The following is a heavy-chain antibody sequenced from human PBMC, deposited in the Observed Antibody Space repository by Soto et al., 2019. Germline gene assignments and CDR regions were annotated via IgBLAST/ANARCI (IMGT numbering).Heavy chain of an antibody. Sequence: SVKVSCKASGGTFSSYAISWVRQAPGQGLEWMGGIIPIFGTANYAQKFQGRVTITADESTSTAYMELSSLRSEDTAVYYCARTLYSSGWSVHYYYYGMEVWGQGTTVTVSS. J-gene: IGHJ6*02. CDR2: IIPIFGTA. CDR1: GGTFSSYA. V-gene: IGHV1-69*13. D-gene: IGHD6-19*01. CDR3: ARTLYSSGWSVHYYYYGMEV.